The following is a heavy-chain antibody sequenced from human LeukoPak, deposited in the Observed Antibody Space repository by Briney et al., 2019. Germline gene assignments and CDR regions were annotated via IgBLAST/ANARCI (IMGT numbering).Heavy chain of an antibody. CDR3: TRPALYGGNSDY. CDR2: IKQDGSEK. D-gene: IGHD4-23*01. CDR1: GFTFSSYW. Sequence: PGGSLRLSCEASGFTFSSYWMSWVRQAPGKGLEWVANIKQDGSEKYYVDSVKGRFTISRDNSKNTLFLQMNSLRAEDTAVYYCTRPALYGGNSDYWGQGILVTVSS. V-gene: IGHV3-7*01. J-gene: IGHJ4*02.